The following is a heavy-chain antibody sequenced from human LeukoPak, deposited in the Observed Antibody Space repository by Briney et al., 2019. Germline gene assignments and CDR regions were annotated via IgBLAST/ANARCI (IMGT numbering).Heavy chain of an antibody. J-gene: IGHJ4*02. CDR1: GFTFCDYA. V-gene: IGHV3-49*03. Sequence: GGSLRLSCTASGFTFCDYAMSWFRQAPGKGLEWVGFIRSKAYGGTTEYAASVKGRFTISRDDYKSIAYLQMNSLKTEDTAVYYCTRGGYYDSSGKDYDYWGQGTLVTVSS. D-gene: IGHD3-22*01. CDR3: TRGGYYDSSGKDYDY. CDR2: IRSKAYGGTT.